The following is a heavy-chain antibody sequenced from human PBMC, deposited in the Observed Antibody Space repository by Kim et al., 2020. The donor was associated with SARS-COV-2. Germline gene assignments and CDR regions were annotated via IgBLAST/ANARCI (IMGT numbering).Heavy chain of an antibody. CDR3: ARFSSSTSCYPIDY. D-gene: IGHD2-2*01. V-gene: IGHV4-39*01. J-gene: IGHJ4*02. CDR1: GGSISSSSYY. CDR2: IYYSGST. Sequence: SETLSLTCTVSGGSISSSSYYWGWIRQPPGKGLEWIGSIYYSGSTYYNPSLKSRVTISVDTSKNQFSLNLSSVTAADTAVYYCARFSSSTSCYPIDYWGQETQVTVPS.